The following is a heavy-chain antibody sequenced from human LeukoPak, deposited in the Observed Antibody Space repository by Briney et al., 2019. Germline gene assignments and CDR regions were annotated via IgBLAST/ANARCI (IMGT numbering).Heavy chain of an antibody. J-gene: IGHJ4*02. CDR1: GYALTDLS. D-gene: IGHD5-18*01. Sequence: GASVKVSCKVSGYALTDLSMHWVRQTPGKGLEWMGGIDPEDGEITYAQKFQGRVTMTEDTSTDTAYMELSSLRSEDTAVYFCASRLLIHLWAKDFWGQGTLVTVS. CDR2: IDPEDGEI. V-gene: IGHV1-24*01. CDR3: ASRLLIHLWAKDF.